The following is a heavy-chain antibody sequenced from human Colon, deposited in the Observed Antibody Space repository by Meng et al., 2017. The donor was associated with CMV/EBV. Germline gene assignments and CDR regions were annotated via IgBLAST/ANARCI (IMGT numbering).Heavy chain of an antibody. CDR2: LYNSGSA. D-gene: IGHD3-10*02. CDR1: GVSFNSNSYF. V-gene: IGHV4-39*07. CDR3: ARVVLNFFDY. J-gene: IGHJ4*02. Sequence: QLHLAESGPGMLTPSAPLSLTFTVYGVSFNSNSYFWGWHRQSPGKELEYIGSLYNSGSAYYNLSLKSRVTISPDTSKNQFSLKLSSVTAADTAMYYCARVVLNFFDYWGQGTLVTVSS.